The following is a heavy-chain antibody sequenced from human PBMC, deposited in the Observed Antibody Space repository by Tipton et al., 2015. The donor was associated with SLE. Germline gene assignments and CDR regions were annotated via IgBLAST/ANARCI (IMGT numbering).Heavy chain of an antibody. V-gene: IGHV4-61*01. D-gene: IGHD2-21*02. J-gene: IGHJ6*02. CDR2: ISDGGGT. Sequence: TLSLTCTVSGVSISSDSYYWNWIRQPPGKGLEWIGYISDGGGTNYNPSLKSRVTISVDPAKNQFSLKMTSVTAADTAVYYCARGMVTWRGAILGVDVWGQGTTVTVSS. CDR3: ARGMVTWRGAILGVDV. CDR1: GVSISSDSYY.